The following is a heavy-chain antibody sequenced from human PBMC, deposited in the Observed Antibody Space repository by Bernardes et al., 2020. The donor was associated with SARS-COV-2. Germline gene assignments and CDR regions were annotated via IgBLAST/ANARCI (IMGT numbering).Heavy chain of an antibody. J-gene: IGHJ6*02. D-gene: IGHD3-10*01. V-gene: IGHV3-33*01. Sequence: GGSLRLSCAASGFTFSIYGMHWVRQAPGKGLEWVAVIWYDGSNKYYADSVRGRFTISRDNSKNTMYLQMNSLRVEDTGVYYCATGGFGGSAPGMDAWGQGTTVTVSS. CDR3: ATGGFGGSAPGMDA. CDR1: GFTFSIYG. CDR2: IWYDGSNK.